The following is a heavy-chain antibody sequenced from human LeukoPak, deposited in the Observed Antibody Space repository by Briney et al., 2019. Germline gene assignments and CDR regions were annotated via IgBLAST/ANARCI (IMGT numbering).Heavy chain of an antibody. D-gene: IGHD6-13*01. CDR3: ARGIPAADKGFDY. CDR1: GFTFNSYG. V-gene: IGHV3-48*04. J-gene: IGHJ4*02. Sequence: GGSLRLSCAASGFTFNSYGIHWVRQAPGKGMEWVSYISSSGSTIYYADSVKGRFTISRDNAKNSLYLQMNSRRAEDTAVYYCARGIPAADKGFDYWGQGTLVTVSS. CDR2: ISSSGSTI.